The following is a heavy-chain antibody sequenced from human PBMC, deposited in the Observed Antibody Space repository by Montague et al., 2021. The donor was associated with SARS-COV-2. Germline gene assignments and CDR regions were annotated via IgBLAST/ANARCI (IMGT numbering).Heavy chain of an antibody. Sequence: SETLSLTCTVSGSCISSYYWSWIQQPPGGGLWRIGIFYYGGSYXXPPPXXXLTIISVTTSKNQFALQLSSVTAADTAVYYCARARELVGRGVGYYYYGMDVWGQGTTVTVSS. J-gene: IGHJ6*02. D-gene: IGHD6-13*01. CDR2: FYYGGSY. V-gene: IGHV4-59*13. CDR1: GSCISSYY. CDR3: ARARELVGRGVGYYYYGMDV.